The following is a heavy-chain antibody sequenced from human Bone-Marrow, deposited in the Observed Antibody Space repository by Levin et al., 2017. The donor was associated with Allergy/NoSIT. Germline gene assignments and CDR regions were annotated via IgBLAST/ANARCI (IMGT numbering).Heavy chain of an antibody. CDR2: INHSGST. D-gene: IGHD3-9*01. V-gene: IGHV4-34*01. J-gene: IGHJ4*02. Sequence: SQTLSLTCAVSGESFSGYFWSWIRQSPGTGLEWLGEINHSGSTHYNPALKSRVTLSVDTTRKRVSLKLSFLTAADTAVYYCARGGEVPAQYFFDYWGQGTLVTVSS. CDR1: GESFSGYF. CDR3: ARGGEVPAQYFFDY.